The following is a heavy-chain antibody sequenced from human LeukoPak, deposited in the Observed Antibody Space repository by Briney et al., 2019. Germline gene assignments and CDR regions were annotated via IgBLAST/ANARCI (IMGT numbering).Heavy chain of an antibody. V-gene: IGHV3-30*02. D-gene: IGHD2-15*01. CDR1: GFTFSSYG. CDR2: IRYDGSNK. Sequence: GGSLRLSCAASGFTFSSYGMHWVRQAPGKGLEWVAFIRYDGSNKYYADFVKDRFTIHRDNSKNTLYLQMNSLRAEDTAVYYCAKGYCSGSCYNGLDYWGQGTLVTVSS. CDR3: AKGYCSGSCYNGLDY. J-gene: IGHJ4*02.